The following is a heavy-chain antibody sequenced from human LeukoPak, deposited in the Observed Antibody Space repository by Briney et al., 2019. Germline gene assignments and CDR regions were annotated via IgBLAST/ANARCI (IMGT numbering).Heavy chain of an antibody. J-gene: IGHJ4*02. CDR2: ISVSGGST. Sequence: PGGSLRLSCAASGFTFSNYVVSWVRQAPGKGLEWVSAISVSGGSTYYAESVKGRFTIPRDNSKNTLNLQMNSLRADDTAVYYCAKDRRYCSSTSCYNSGEIDYWGQGILVTVSS. CDR3: AKDRRYCSSTSCYNSGEIDY. V-gene: IGHV3-23*01. D-gene: IGHD2-2*02. CDR1: GFTFSNYV.